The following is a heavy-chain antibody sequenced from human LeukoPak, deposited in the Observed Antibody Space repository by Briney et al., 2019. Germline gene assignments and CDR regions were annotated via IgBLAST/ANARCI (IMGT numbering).Heavy chain of an antibody. Sequence: ASVKVSCKASGYTFTSYYMHWVRQAPGQGLEWMGIINPSGGTTYYAQKFQGRVTMTRDTSTSTVYMELSSLRSEDTALYYCARVADYCSGGSCYDYWGQGTLVTVSS. CDR2: INPSGGTT. J-gene: IGHJ4*02. V-gene: IGHV1-46*01. D-gene: IGHD2-15*01. CDR3: ARVADYCSGGSCYDY. CDR1: GYTFTSYY.